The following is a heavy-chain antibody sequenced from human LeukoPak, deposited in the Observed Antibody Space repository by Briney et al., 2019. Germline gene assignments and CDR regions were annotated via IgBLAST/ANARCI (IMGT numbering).Heavy chain of an antibody. D-gene: IGHD5-18*01. J-gene: IGHJ4*02. CDR3: ASEGYSYGLYYFDY. Sequence: PSETLSLTCTVSGGSISSYYWSWIRQPPGKGLEWIGYIYYSGSTNYNPSLKSRVTISVDPSKHPFSLKLSSVTAADTAVYYCASEGYSYGLYYFDYWGQGTLVTVSS. CDR2: IYYSGST. CDR1: GGSISSYY. V-gene: IGHV4-59*01.